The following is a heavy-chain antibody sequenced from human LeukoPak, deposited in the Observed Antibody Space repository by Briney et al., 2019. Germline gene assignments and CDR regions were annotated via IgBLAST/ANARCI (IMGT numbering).Heavy chain of an antibody. V-gene: IGHV3-30*18. J-gene: IGHJ4*02. CDR3: AKGVYTGSAYFDY. CDR2: ISYDSNKK. Sequence: PGGSLRLSCAASGFTFSSYGIHWVRQAPGKGLDWVAAISYDSNKKYYADSVKGRFTISRDNSKNTLYLQMNSLRAEDTAVYYCAKGVYTGSAYFDYWGQGTLATVSS. CDR1: GFTFSSYG. D-gene: IGHD5-12*01.